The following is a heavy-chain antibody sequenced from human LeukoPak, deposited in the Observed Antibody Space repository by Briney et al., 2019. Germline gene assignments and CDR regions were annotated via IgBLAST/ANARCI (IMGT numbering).Heavy chain of an antibody. V-gene: IGHV1-18*01. D-gene: IGHD3-16*02. J-gene: IGHJ4*02. CDR2: ISGHNGNT. CDR1: GYTFTNFG. CDR3: ARAGVNIGGIIVNSLDS. Sequence: ASVKVSCKTSGYTFTNFGISRVRQAPGQGPEWMGWISGHNGNTKYAKNFQDRLKMTTDTSTTTAYMELRSLTPDDTGVYYCARAGVNIGGIIVNSLDSWGQGTLVTVSS.